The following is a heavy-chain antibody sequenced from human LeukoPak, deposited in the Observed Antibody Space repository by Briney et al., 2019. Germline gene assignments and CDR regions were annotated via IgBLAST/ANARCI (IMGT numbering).Heavy chain of an antibody. J-gene: IGHJ6*03. D-gene: IGHD5/OR15-5a*01. CDR1: GFTFSSYS. CDR3: ARDRVLPRGYYYYMDV. Sequence: GGSLRLSCAASGFTFSSYSMNWVRQAPGKGLEWVSSISSSSSYIYYADSVKGRFTISRDNAKNSLYLQTNSLRAEDTAVYYCARDRVLPRGYYYYMDVWGKGTTVTVSS. V-gene: IGHV3-21*01. CDR2: ISSSSSYI.